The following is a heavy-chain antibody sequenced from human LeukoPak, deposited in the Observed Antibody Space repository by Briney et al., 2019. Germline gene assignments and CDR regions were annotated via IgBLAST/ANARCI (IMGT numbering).Heavy chain of an antibody. D-gene: IGHD2-2*01. CDR1: GYTFTAYY. CDR3: ARPNTCSSTSCYEFAT. J-gene: IGHJ4*02. V-gene: IGHV1-2*07. CDR2: INPNSGGT. Sequence: ASVKVSCKASGYTFTAYYMHWVRQAPGQGLEWMGWINPNSGGTNYAHKFQGRVTMTRDTSISTAYMELSRLRSDDTAVYYCARPNTCSSTSCYEFATWGQGTLVTVSS.